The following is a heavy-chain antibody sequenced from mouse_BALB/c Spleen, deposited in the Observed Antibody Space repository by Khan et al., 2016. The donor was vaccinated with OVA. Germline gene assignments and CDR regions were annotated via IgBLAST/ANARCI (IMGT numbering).Heavy chain of an antibody. CDR2: INTYTGEP. J-gene: IGHJ4*01. D-gene: IGHD2-10*01. V-gene: IGHV9-3-1*01. CDR1: GYTFTNYG. Sequence: QIQLVQSGPELKKPGETVKISCKASGYTFTNYGMNWVKQTPGKALKWMGWINTYTGEPTYADDFKGRFAFSLETSATTAYLQINNLKNEDTATDFCARPPYFSCTLDYWGQGTSVTVSS. CDR3: ARPPYFSCTLDY.